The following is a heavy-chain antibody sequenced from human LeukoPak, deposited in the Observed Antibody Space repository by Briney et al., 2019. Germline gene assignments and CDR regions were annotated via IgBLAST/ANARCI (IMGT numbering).Heavy chain of an antibody. J-gene: IGHJ6*02. CDR2: IYSSGST. Sequence: GGSLRLSCAASGFTVSSNYMSWVRQAPGKGLEWVSVIYSSGSTDYADSVKGRFTISRHNSENTLYLQMNNLRAEDTAVYYCACYLPYGTDVWGQGTTVTVSS. V-gene: IGHV3-53*04. CDR1: GFTVSSNY. D-gene: IGHD3-10*01. CDR3: ACYLPYGTDV.